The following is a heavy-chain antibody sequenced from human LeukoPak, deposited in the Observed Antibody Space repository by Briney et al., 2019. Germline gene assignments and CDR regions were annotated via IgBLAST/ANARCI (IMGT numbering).Heavy chain of an antibody. D-gene: IGHD4-17*01. CDR2: ITTYNGST. J-gene: IGHJ4*02. CDR3: ARGYDYGDYVGDFDY. Sequence: GASVKVSCKTSGYTFTSYPLTWVRQAPGQGLEWMGWITTYNGSTNYAQKLQGRVTITTDTSTSTAYMDLRGLRSDDTAVYFCARGYDYGDYVGDFDYWGQGTLVTVSS. CDR1: GYTFTSYP. V-gene: IGHV1-18*01.